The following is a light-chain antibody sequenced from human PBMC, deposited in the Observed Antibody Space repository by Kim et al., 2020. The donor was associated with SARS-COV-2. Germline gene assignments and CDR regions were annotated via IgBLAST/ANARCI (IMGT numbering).Light chain of an antibody. Sequence: SASVRDRVIITCRASQSISTYLNWYQQKPRKAPKLLIYTASNLQSGVPSKFSGSGSGTDFSLTISSLQPEDFATYYCQQSFSTPYTFGQGTKLEI. CDR1: QSISTY. CDR2: TAS. V-gene: IGKV1-39*01. J-gene: IGKJ2*01. CDR3: QQSFSTPYT.